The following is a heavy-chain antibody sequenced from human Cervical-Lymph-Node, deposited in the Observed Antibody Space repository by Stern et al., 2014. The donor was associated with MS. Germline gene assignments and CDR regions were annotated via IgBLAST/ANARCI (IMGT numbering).Heavy chain of an antibody. J-gene: IGHJ6*02. Sequence: QVQLQESGPGLVKPSETLSLTCTVSGGSISNYFWNWIRQSPGKGLEWIGNIHYSGSTHYNPSLKSRVTISIDTSKSQFSLKLTSVTAADTAVYYCARDPSLYIHGLNGLDLWGQGTAVTVSS. CDR3: ARDPSLYIHGLNGLDL. CDR2: IHYSGST. V-gene: IGHV4-59*01. CDR1: GGSISNYF. D-gene: IGHD1-1*01.